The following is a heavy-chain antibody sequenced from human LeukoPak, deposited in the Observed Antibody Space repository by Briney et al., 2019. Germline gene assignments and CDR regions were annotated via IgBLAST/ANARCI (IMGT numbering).Heavy chain of an antibody. Sequence: PGGSLRLSCAASGFTVSSSYMSWVRQAPGKGLEWVSFISGSGGSTYYADSVKGRFTISRDNSKNTLYLQINSLRAEDTAVYYCAKGGKWDVTPFDYWGQGTLVTVSS. CDR3: AKGGKWDVTPFDY. D-gene: IGHD1-26*01. CDR1: GFTVSSSY. V-gene: IGHV3-23*01. CDR2: ISGSGGST. J-gene: IGHJ4*02.